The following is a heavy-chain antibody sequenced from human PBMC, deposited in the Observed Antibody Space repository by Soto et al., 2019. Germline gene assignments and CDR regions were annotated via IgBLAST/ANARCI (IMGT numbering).Heavy chain of an antibody. Sequence: GGSLRLSCAASGFTFSSYGMHWVRQAPGKGLEWVAVIWYDGSNKYYADSVKGRFTIFRDNSKNTLYLQMNGLRAEDTAVYYCARVWGGRVVPAAQIYYYYGMDVWGQGTTVTVSS. CDR2: IWYDGSNK. J-gene: IGHJ6*02. D-gene: IGHD2-2*01. CDR3: ARVWGGRVVPAAQIYYYYGMDV. V-gene: IGHV3-33*01. CDR1: GFTFSSYG.